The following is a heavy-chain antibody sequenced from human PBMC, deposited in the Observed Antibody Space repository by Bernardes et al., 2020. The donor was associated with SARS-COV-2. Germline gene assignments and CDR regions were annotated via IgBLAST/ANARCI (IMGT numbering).Heavy chain of an antibody. CDR2: ISGIVGTT. V-gene: IGHV3-23*01. Sequence: GGSLRLSCAASGFTFRNYAMSWVRQAPGKGLQWVSTISGIVGTTYYADSVKGRFTISRDNSKNTLFLQMKRLRAEDTAVYYCAKPGTDYWGQGTLVTVSA. CDR1: GFTFRNYA. CDR3: AKPGTDY. J-gene: IGHJ4*02. D-gene: IGHD1-1*01.